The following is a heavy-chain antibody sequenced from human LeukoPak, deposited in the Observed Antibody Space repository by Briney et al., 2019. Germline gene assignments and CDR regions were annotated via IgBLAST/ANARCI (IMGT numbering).Heavy chain of an antibody. J-gene: IGHJ4*02. D-gene: IGHD2-21*02. V-gene: IGHV3-30*18. CDR3: AKDLLAVTAPKAYFDF. CDR1: GFIFSSNG. Sequence: GGSLRLSCAVSGFIFSSNGIHWVRQAPGKGLVWVAGISYDGSEKYYAESVKGRFTISRDNPKTTVYLQMNSLKIEDTAVYYCAKDLLAVTAPKAYFDFWGQGTLVTVSS. CDR2: ISYDGSEK.